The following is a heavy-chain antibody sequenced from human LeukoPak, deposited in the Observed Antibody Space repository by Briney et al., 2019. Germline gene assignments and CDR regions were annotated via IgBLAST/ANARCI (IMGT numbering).Heavy chain of an antibody. D-gene: IGHD3-22*01. CDR1: GGSISSGGYY. CDR3: ARSSYSYDINGWVPFDY. V-gene: IGHV4-61*02. CDR2: IYTSGST. J-gene: IGHJ4*02. Sequence: SGTLSLTCTVSGGSISSGGYYWSWIRQPAGKGLEWIGRIYTSGSTNYNPSLKSRVTISGDTSKNQFSLRLSSVTAADTAVYYCARSSYSYDINGWVPFDYWGQGTLVTVSS.